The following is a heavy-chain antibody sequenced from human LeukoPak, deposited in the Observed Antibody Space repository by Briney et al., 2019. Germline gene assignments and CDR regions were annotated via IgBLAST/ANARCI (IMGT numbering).Heavy chain of an antibody. D-gene: IGHD3-3*01. Sequence: ASVKVSCKASGFTFNDHYMHWVRQAPGQGLVWMGWINPNHGGTNYAQEFRGRFTMTRDTSISTVYMELHSLRSDDTAVYYCARVQKREFLEWFQKGWDYWGQGTLVTVSS. CDR3: ARVQKREFLEWFQKGWDY. J-gene: IGHJ4*02. V-gene: IGHV1-2*02. CDR2: INPNHGGT. CDR1: GFTFNDHY.